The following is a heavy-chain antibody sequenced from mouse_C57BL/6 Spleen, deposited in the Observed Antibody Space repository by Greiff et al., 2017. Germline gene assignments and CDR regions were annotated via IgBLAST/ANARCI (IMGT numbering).Heavy chain of an antibody. CDR2: IWRGGST. CDR1: GFSLTSYG. CDR3: AKGMVKDYAMDY. Sequence: QVQLKESGPGLVQPSQSLSITCTVSGFSLTSYGVHWVRQSPGKGLEWLGVIWRGGSTDYNADFMSRLSITKDNSKSQVFFKMNSLQADDTAIYYCAKGMVKDYAMDYWGQGTSVTVSS. D-gene: IGHD2-2*01. J-gene: IGHJ4*01. V-gene: IGHV2-5*01.